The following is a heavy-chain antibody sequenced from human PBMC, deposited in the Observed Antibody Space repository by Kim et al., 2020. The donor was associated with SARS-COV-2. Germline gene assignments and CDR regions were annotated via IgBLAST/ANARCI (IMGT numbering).Heavy chain of an antibody. CDR1: GYTFTSYY. D-gene: IGHD5-12*01. J-gene: IGHJ6*02. Sequence: ASVKVSCKASGYTFTSYYMHWVRQAPGQGLEWMGIINPSGGSTSYAQKFQGRVTMTRDTSTSTVYMELSSLRSEDTAVYYCARDRVVAAFPRRRGAPRDPGMDVWGQGTTVTVSS. V-gene: IGHV1-46*01. CDR2: INPSGGST. CDR3: ARDRVVAAFPRRRGAPRDPGMDV.